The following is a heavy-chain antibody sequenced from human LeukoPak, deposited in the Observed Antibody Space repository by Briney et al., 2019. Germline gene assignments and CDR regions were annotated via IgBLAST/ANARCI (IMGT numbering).Heavy chain of an antibody. CDR1: GYTFTSYA. V-gene: IGHV1-3*01. J-gene: IGHJ6*02. Sequence: ASVKVSCKASGYTFTSYAMHWVRQAPGRRLEWMGWINAGNGNTKYSQKFQGRVTITRDTSASTAYMELSSLRSEDTAVYYCARDLYSSGWYYYYYGMDVWGQGTTVTVSS. CDR3: ARDLYSSGWYYYYYGMDV. CDR2: INAGNGNT. D-gene: IGHD6-19*01.